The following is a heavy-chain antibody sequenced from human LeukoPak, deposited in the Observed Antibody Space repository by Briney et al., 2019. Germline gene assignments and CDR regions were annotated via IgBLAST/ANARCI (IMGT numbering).Heavy chain of an antibody. V-gene: IGHV1-69*04. CDR2: IIPILGIA. Sequence: SVKVSCKASGGTFSSYAISWVRQAPGRGLEWMGRIIPILGIANYAQKFQGRVTITADKSTSTAYMELSSLRSEDTAVYYCARGSDYDILTGYSITDYWGQGTLVTVSS. CDR1: GGTFSSYA. J-gene: IGHJ4*02. D-gene: IGHD3-9*01. CDR3: ARGSDYDILTGYSITDY.